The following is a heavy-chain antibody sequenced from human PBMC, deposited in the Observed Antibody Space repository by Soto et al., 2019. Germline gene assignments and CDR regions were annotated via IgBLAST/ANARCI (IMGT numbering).Heavy chain of an antibody. CDR2: ISAYNGNT. CDR1: GYTFTSYG. Sequence: ASVKVSCKASGYTFTSYGISWVRQAPGQGLEWMGWISAYNGNTNYAQKLQGRVTMTTDTSTSTAYMELRSLRSDDTAVYYCARGGSDYGDYVVADYWGQGTLVTVSS. D-gene: IGHD4-17*01. J-gene: IGHJ4*02. CDR3: ARGGSDYGDYVVADY. V-gene: IGHV1-18*01.